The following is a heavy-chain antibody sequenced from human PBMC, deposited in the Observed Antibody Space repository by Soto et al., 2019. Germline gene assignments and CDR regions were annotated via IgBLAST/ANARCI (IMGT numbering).Heavy chain of an antibody. D-gene: IGHD2-21*02. CDR3: ARTEHIVLVTAHNWFDP. CDR2: MNPNSGNT. Sequence: ASVKVSCKASGYTFTSYDINWVRQATGQGLEWMGWMNPNSGNTGYAQKFQGRVTMTRNTSISTAYMELSSLRSEDTAVYYCARTEHIVLVTAHNWFDPCRQGTPVTASS. J-gene: IGHJ5*02. V-gene: IGHV1-8*01. CDR1: GYTFTSYD.